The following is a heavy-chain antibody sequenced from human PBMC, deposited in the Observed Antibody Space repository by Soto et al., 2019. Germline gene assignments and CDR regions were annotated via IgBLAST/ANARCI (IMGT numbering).Heavy chain of an antibody. CDR2: ISSSSSTI. J-gene: IGHJ6*02. V-gene: IGHV3-48*02. Sequence: EVQLVESGGGLVQPGGSLRLSCAASGFTFSSYSMNWVRQAPGKGLEWVSYISSSSSTIYYADSVKGRFTISRDNAKNSLYLQMNSLRDEDTAGYYCARDFGDIVVVPAADSEGYYYYYGMDVWGQGTTVTVSS. CDR3: ARDFGDIVVVPAADSEGYYYYYGMDV. CDR1: GFTFSSYS. D-gene: IGHD2-2*01.